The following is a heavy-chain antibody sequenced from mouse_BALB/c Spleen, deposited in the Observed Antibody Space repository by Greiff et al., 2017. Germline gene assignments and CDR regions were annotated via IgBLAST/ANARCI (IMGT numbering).Heavy chain of an antibody. D-gene: IGHD3-2*02. CDR1: GFTFSSYG. CDR3: ARQGEANYFDY. Sequence: EVKVVESGGDLVKPGGSLKLSCAASGFTFSSYGMSWVRQTPDKRLEWVATISSGGSYTYYPDSVKGRFTISRDNAKNTLYLQMSRLKSEDTAMYYCARQGEANYFDYWGQGTTLTVSS. CDR2: ISSGGSYT. V-gene: IGHV5-6*01. J-gene: IGHJ2*01.